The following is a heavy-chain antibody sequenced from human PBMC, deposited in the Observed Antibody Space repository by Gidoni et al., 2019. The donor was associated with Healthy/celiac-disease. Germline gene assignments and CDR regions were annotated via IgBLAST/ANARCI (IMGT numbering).Heavy chain of an antibody. V-gene: IGHV1-2*02. D-gene: IGHD4-17*01. CDR2: INPNSGGT. J-gene: IGHJ6*02. CDR3: ARAGYDYGDLFGMDV. CDR1: GYTFTGYY. Sequence: QGQLVQSGAEVKKPGAAVKLSCKHSGYTFTGYYMHWVRQAPGQGLEWMGWINPNSGGTNYAQRFQGRVTMTRDTSISTAYMELSRLRSDDTAVYYCARAGYDYGDLFGMDVWGQGTTVTVSS.